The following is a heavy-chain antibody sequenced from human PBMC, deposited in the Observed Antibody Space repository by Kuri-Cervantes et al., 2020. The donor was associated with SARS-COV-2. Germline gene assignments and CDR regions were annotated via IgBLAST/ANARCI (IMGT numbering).Heavy chain of an antibody. V-gene: IGHV1-2*05. Sequence: ASVKVSCKASGYTFTGYYMHWVRQAPGQGLEWMGRINPNSGGTNYAQKFQGRVTMTRDTSISTAYMELSRLRSDDTVVYYCARELTGRPHYFDYWGLGTLVTVSS. D-gene: IGHD6-6*01. J-gene: IGHJ4*02. CDR3: ARELTGRPHYFDY. CDR1: GYTFTGYY. CDR2: INPNSGGT.